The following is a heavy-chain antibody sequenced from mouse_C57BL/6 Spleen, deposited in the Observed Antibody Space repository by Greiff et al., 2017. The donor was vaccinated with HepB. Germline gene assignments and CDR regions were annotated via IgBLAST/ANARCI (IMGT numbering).Heavy chain of an antibody. CDR2: ISDGGSYT. CDR3: AGGGKYYSNYERNWYFDV. CDR1: GFTFSSYA. V-gene: IGHV5-4*01. Sequence: EVQLVESGGGLVKPGGSLKLSCAASGFTFSSYAMSWVRQTPEKRLEWVATISDGGSYTYYPDNVKGRFTISRDNAKNNLYLEMRHLKSEDTAMYYCAGGGKYYSNYERNWYFDVWGTGTTVTVSS. J-gene: IGHJ1*03. D-gene: IGHD2-5*01.